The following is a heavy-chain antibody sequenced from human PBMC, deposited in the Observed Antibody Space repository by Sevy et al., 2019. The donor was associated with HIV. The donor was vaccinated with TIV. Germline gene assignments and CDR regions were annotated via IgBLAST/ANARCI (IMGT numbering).Heavy chain of an antibody. D-gene: IGHD2-2*01. V-gene: IGHV3-9*01. Sequence: GGSLRLSCAASGLTFDDYSMHWVRQPPGKGLEWVSSISWNSGGITYADSVKGRFTVSRDNAKNSLYLQINSLRAEDTALYYCARDKEIRVIIPAATAYYGIDVWGQGTTVTVSS. CDR3: ARDKEIRVIIPAATAYYGIDV. CDR2: ISWNSGGI. CDR1: GLTFDDYS. J-gene: IGHJ6*02.